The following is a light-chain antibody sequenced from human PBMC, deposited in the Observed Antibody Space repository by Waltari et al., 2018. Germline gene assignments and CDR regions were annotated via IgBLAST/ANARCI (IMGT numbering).Light chain of an antibody. CDR2: AAS. CDR1: QRVNTN. V-gene: IGKV3-15*01. CDR3: QQYHKWHPGG. Sequence: VVTQSPATLSVSPGKTVTLSCRASQRVNTNLAWYQQKPGQAPRLLIFAASTRAPGIPSRCGGSRSGTEVTLTTTSLQFEDVGVYFCQQYHKWHPGGFGGGTKVEIE. J-gene: IGKJ4*01.